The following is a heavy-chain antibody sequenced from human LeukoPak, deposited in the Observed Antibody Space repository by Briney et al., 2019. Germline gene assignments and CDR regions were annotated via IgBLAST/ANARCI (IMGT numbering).Heavy chain of an antibody. CDR2: IRGSGSGSGSGV. J-gene: IGHJ4*02. D-gene: IGHD7-27*01. Sequence: GGSLRLSCAASGFTFSDYPINWVRQAPGKGLEWISNIRGSGSGSGSGVYYADSVRGRFTISRDDAKNSLFLQMNSLRADDTAFYYCARDDKWGFDYWGQGALVTVSS. V-gene: IGHV3-48*04. CDR1: GFTFSDYP. CDR3: ARDDKWGFDY.